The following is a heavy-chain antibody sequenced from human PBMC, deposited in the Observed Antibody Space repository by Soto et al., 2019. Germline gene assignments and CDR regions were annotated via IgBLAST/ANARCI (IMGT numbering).Heavy chain of an antibody. V-gene: IGHV1-58*01. CDR1: GFTFTSSA. CDR3: ARHISNFRYYYYAMDV. Sequence: GASVKVSCKASGFTFTSSAVQWVRQARGQRLEWIGWIVVGSGNTNYAQKFQGWVTMTRDTSISTAYMELSRLRSDDTAVYYCARHISNFRYYYYAMDVWGQGTTVTVSS. D-gene: IGHD4-4*01. CDR2: IVVGSGNT. J-gene: IGHJ6*02.